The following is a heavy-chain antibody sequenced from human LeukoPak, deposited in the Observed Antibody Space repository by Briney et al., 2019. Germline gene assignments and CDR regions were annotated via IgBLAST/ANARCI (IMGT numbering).Heavy chain of an antibody. CDR1: DGSVNSYY. J-gene: IGHJ6*02. D-gene: IGHD1-26*01. V-gene: IGHV4-59*02. Sequence: SETLSLTCSVSDGSVNSYYWNWIRRPPGKGLEWIGYIYYNGNTNYSPSLKSRVTMSVDTSKNLFSLKVSSVTAADTAVYYCARGRSNYYGMDVWGQGTTVTVSS. CDR3: ARGRSNYYGMDV. CDR2: IYYNGNT.